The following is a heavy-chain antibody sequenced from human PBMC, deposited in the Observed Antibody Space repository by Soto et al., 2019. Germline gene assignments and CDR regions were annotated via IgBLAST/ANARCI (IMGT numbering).Heavy chain of an antibody. D-gene: IGHD5-12*01. J-gene: IGHJ4*01. CDR3: ATMRVRGGPLRFED. CDR2: VLPISGST. CDR1: GGLISKYS. V-gene: IGHV1-69*06. Sequence: QVQLVQSGAEVRKPGSSVKVSCKTSGGLISKYSFNWVRQAPGQGLEWMGGVLPISGSTDYAQKFQGRLTNTADRSTSTVYMELSRLRSDDTANYYWATMRVRGGPLRFEDGGQGMLISVSS.